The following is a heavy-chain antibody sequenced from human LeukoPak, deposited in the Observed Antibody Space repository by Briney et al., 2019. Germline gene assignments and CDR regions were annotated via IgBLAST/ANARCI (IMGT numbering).Heavy chain of an antibody. CDR1: GFTFSSYS. CDR3: ARADRNYGYLFAF. D-gene: IGHD3-10*01. V-gene: IGHV3-21*01. J-gene: IGHJ4*02. CDR2: ISSSSSYI. Sequence: GESLRLSCAASGFTFSSYSMNWVRRAPGKGLEWVSSISSSSSYIYYADSVKGRFTISRDNAKNSLYLQMNSLRAEDTAVYYCARADRNYGYLFAFWGQGTLVTVSS.